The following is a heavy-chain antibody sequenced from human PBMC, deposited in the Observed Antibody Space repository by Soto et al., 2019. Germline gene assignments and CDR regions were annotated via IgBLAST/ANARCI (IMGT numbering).Heavy chain of an antibody. V-gene: IGHV1-69*12. Sequence: QVQLVQSGAEVKKPGSSVTVSCKASGGTFGNSAISWVRQAPGPGREWTGGCIAIFPTPDYAQKFQGRVTITADEATTTAYMELTSLTTEDTAVYYSERDEHRQQLGGNYYYGIDVWGQGTTVTVSS. J-gene: IGHJ6*02. CDR2: CIAIFPTP. CDR3: ERDEHRQQLGGNYYYGIDV. CDR1: GGTFGNSA. D-gene: IGHD3-3*02.